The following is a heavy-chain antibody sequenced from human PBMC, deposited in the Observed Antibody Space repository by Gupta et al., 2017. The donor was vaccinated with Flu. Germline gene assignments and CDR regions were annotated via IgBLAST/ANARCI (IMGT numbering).Heavy chain of an antibody. J-gene: IGHJ4*02. D-gene: IGHD2-15*01. CDR2: IWYDGSNK. CDR1: GFTFSSYG. CDR3: ARGYCSGGSCYSDYDC. Sequence: QVQLVESGGGVVQPGRSLRLSCAASGFTFSSYGMNWVRQAPGKGLEWVAVIWYDGSNKYYADSVKGRFTISRDNSKNTLYLQMNSLRAEDTAVYYCARGYCSGGSCYSDYDCWGQGTLVTVSS. V-gene: IGHV3-33*01.